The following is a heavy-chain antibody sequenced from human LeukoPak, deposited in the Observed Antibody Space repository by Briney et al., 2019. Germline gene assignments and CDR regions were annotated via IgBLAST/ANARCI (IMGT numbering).Heavy chain of an antibody. Sequence: SETLSLTCTVSGGSVTSHYWNWIRQPAGKGLEWIGRISTSGSSNYNPSLKSRVTMSVDTSKNQFSLNLNSVTAADTAVYYCAREGRLGNSSDSWGQGTLVSVSS. J-gene: IGHJ4*02. CDR1: GGSVTSHY. D-gene: IGHD3-10*01. CDR2: ISTSGSS. CDR3: AREGRLGNSSDS. V-gene: IGHV4-4*07.